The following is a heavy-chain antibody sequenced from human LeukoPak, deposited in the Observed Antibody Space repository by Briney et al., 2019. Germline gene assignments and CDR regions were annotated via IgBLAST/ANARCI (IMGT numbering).Heavy chain of an antibody. CDR3: ARAPGIAVAGTLVFAYYFDY. CDR2: ISSSSSYI. J-gene: IGHJ4*02. Sequence: GGSLRLSCAASGFTFSSYSMNWVRQAPGKGLEWVSSISSSSSYIYYADSVKGRFTISRDNAKTSLYLQMNSLRAEDTAVYYCARAPGIAVAGTLVFAYYFDYWGQGTLVTVSS. V-gene: IGHV3-21*01. D-gene: IGHD6-19*01. CDR1: GFTFSSYS.